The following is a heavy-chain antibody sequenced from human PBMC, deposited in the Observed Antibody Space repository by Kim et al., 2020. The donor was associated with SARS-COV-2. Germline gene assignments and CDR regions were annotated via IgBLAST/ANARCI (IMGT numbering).Heavy chain of an antibody. CDR1: GFTFSSYG. Sequence: GGSLRLSCAASGFTFSSYGMHWVRQAPGKGLEWVAVISYDGSNKYYADSVKGRFTVSRDNSKNTLYLQMNSLRAEDTAVDYCAKARKTVTPTGYWGQGTLVTVSS. J-gene: IGHJ4*02. CDR2: ISYDGSNK. D-gene: IGHD1-7*01. CDR3: AKARKTVTPTGY. V-gene: IGHV3-30*18.